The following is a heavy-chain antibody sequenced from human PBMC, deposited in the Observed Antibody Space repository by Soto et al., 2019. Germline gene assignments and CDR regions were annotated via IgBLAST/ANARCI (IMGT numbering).Heavy chain of an antibody. J-gene: IGHJ4*02. D-gene: IGHD3-3*01. CDR2: IYYSGST. Sequence: QVQLQESGPGLVKPSQTLSLTCTVSGGSISSGDYYWSWIRQPPGKGLEWIGYIYYSGSTYYNPSLKSRVTISVDTSKNQFSLKLSSVTAADTAVYYCARARGFWSDYYTYYFDYWGQGTLVTVSS. CDR3: ARARGFWSDYYTYYFDY. CDR1: GGSISSGDYY. V-gene: IGHV4-30-4*01.